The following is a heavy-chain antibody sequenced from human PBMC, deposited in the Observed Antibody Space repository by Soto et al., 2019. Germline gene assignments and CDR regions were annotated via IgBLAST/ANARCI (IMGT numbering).Heavy chain of an antibody. CDR1: GYTFTSYG. CDR2: ISAYNGNT. D-gene: IGHD3-3*01. V-gene: IGHV1-18*01. CDR3: ARDEGDHDFWSGANWFDP. J-gene: IGHJ5*02. Sequence: ASVKVSCKASGYTFTSYGISWVRQAPGQGLEWMGWISAYNGNTNYAQKLQGGVTMTTDTSTSTAYMELRSLRSDDTAVYYCARDEGDHDFWSGANWFDPWGQGTLVTVS.